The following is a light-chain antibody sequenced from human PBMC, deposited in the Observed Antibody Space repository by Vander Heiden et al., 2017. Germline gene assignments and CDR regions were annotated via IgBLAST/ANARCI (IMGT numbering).Light chain of an antibody. Sequence: EIVLTPSPGTLSLSPGERATLSRRASQSVSSSYLAWYQQKPGQAPRLLIYGASSRATGIPDRFSGSGSGTDFTLTSSRLEPEDFAVYYCQQYGSSPPLTFGGGTKVEIK. CDR1: QSVSSSY. CDR3: QQYGSSPPLT. CDR2: GAS. V-gene: IGKV3-20*01. J-gene: IGKJ4*01.